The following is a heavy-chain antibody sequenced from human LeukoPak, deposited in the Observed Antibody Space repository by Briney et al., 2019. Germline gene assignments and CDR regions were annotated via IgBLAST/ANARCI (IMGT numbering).Heavy chain of an antibody. V-gene: IGHV3-7*01. Sequence: PGGSLRLSCAASGFTFSSYWMSWVRQAPGKGLEWVANIKQDGSEKYYVDSVKGRFTISRDNAKNSLYLQMNSLRAEDTAVYYCARESSDTAMTTYDYWGQGTLVTVSS. D-gene: IGHD5-18*01. J-gene: IGHJ4*02. CDR2: IKQDGSEK. CDR1: GFTFSSYW. CDR3: ARESSDTAMTTYDY.